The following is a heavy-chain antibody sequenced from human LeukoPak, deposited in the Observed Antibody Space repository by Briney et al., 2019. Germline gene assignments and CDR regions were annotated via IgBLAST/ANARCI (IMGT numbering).Heavy chain of an antibody. CDR1: RFTFSTYA. CDR2: IGGSSGAT. CDR3: AKRGEGCSGVSCLYWYFDI. J-gene: IGHJ2*01. V-gene: IGHV3-23*01. Sequence: GGSLRLSCAASRFTFSTYAMNWVRQAPGKGLECVSTIGGSSGATYYADCVKGRFIVSRDNPKTILYLQINSLRADDTAVYYCAKRGEGCSGVSCLYWYFDIWGRGTLVTVSS. D-gene: IGHD2-15*01.